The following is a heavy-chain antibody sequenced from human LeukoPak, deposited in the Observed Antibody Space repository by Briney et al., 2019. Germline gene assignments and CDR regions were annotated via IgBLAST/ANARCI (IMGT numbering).Heavy chain of an antibody. CDR3: AKVMVGLDSGSYQFDY. CDR2: FDPEDGET. J-gene: IGHJ4*02. V-gene: IGHV1-24*01. Sequence: GASVKVSCKVSGYTLTELSMHWVRQAPGKGLEWMGGFDPEDGETIYAQKFQGRVTMTEDTSTDTAYMELSSLRSEDTAVYYCAKVMVGLDSGSYQFDYWGQGTLVTVSS. CDR1: GYTLTELS. D-gene: IGHD1-26*01.